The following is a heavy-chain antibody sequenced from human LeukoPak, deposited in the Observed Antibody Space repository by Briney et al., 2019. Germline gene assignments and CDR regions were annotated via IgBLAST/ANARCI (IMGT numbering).Heavy chain of an antibody. D-gene: IGHD3-10*01. CDR3: ARAYYYGSGSYAFDI. Sequence: PSETLSLTCAVSGGSISSSIWWTWVRQPPGKGLEWIGYIYYSGSTNHNPSLKSRVTISVDTSKNQFSLKLSSVTAADTAVYYCARAYYYGSGSYAFDIWGQGTMVTVSS. CDR2: IYYSGST. J-gene: IGHJ3*02. V-gene: IGHV4-4*02. CDR1: GGSISSSIW.